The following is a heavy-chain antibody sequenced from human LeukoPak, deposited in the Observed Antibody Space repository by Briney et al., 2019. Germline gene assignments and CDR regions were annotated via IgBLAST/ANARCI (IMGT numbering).Heavy chain of an antibody. D-gene: IGHD4-11*01. CDR2: ITSSSSQI. CDR1: GFTFSHYS. Sequence: GGSLRLSCAACGFTFSHYSIDWVRQAPGKGLERVASITSSSSQIYYEDSVKGRFTISRDNAKNEVYLQMNSLRAEDTAIYYCARVMMGATVTTFHYYCMDVWGVGTTVTVSS. CDR3: ARVMMGATVTTFHYYCMDV. J-gene: IGHJ6*03. V-gene: IGHV3-21*01.